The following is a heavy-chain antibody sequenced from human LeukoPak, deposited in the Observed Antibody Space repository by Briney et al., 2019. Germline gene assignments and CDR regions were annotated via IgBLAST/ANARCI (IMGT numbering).Heavy chain of an antibody. Sequence: PGGSLRLSCAASGFIFNSYGMHWVRQAPGKGLEWVAFIRYDGSNKYYADSVKGRFTISRDNSKNTLYLQMNSLRADDTAVYYCAKENYGDSTGGRFQHWGQGSLVTVSS. V-gene: IGHV3-30*02. CDR3: AKENYGDSTGGRFQH. J-gene: IGHJ1*01. CDR2: IRYDGSNK. CDR1: GFIFNSYG. D-gene: IGHD4-17*01.